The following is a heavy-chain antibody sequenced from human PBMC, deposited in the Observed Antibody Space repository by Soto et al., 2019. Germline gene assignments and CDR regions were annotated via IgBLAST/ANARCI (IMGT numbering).Heavy chain of an antibody. CDR2: IYWDDDK. CDR1: GLSLSTSGEA. V-gene: IGHV2-5*02. CDR3: AHYISTSPAGWFDP. Sequence: QITLKESGPTLVKPTQTLTLTCTFSGLSLSTSGEAVGWIRQPPGKALEWLALIYWDDDKRYNPTLKTRLTITMATSKNQVVLTLTNMDPVDTATYYCAHYISTSPAGWFDPWGQGILVTVSS. D-gene: IGHD3-9*01. J-gene: IGHJ5*02.